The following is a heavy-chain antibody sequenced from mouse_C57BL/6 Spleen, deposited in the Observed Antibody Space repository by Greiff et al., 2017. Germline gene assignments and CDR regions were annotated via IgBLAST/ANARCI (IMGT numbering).Heavy chain of an antibody. CDR2: IHPNSGST. Sequence: QVQLQQSGAELVKPGASVKLSCKASGYTFTSYWMHWVKQRPGQGLEWIGMIHPNSGSTNYNEKFKSKATLTVDKSSSTAYMQLSSLTSEDSAVYYCARWGDYDFDYWGQGTTLTVSS. CDR3: ARWGDYDFDY. V-gene: IGHV1-64*01. CDR1: GYTFTSYW. J-gene: IGHJ2*01. D-gene: IGHD2-4*01.